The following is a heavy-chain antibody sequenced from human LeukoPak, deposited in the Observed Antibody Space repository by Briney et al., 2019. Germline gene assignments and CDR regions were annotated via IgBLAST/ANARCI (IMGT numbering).Heavy chain of an antibody. CDR1: GFTFRSYW. V-gene: IGHV3-7*01. J-gene: IGHJ4*02. D-gene: IGHD1-26*01. Sequence: GGSLRLSCTASGFTFRSYWMSWIRQAPGKGLEWVANIKQDGGQIYYVDSVKGRFTISRDNAKNSLFLQMNSLRAEDTAVYYCARDKLVGDSYFEYWGQGTLVTVS. CDR3: ARDKLVGDSYFEY. CDR2: IKQDGGQI.